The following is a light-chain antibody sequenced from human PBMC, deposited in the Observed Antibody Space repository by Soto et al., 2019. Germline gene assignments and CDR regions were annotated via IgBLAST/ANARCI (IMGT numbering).Light chain of an antibody. V-gene: IGLV2-14*01. CDR2: EVS. J-gene: IGLJ1*01. Sequence: SAVTQPGSVCGSPGQSIAISCTGTSSDLGNYKYVSWYQQHPGKAPTLMIYEVSNPPSGVSNRFSGSKSGNTASLSSCGLQAEDETDDDGFSYTSSCTHVLGTGTKVT. CDR1: SSDLGNYKY. CDR3: FSYTSSCTHV.